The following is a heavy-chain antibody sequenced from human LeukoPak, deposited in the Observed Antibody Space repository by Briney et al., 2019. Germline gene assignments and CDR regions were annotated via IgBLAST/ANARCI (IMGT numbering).Heavy chain of an antibody. CDR2: ISYDGSNK. CDR3: ARELLSYYYYGMDV. CDR1: GFTFSSYA. V-gene: IGHV3-30-3*01. Sequence: GGSPRLSCAASGFTFSSYAMHWVRQAPGKGLEWVAVISYDGSNKYYADSVKGRFTISRDNSKNTLYLQMNSLRAEDTAVYYCARELLSYYYYGMDVWGQGTTVTVSS. D-gene: IGHD3-10*01. J-gene: IGHJ6*02.